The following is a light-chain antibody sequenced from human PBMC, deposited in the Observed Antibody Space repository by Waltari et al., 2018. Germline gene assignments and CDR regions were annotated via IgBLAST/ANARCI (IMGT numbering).Light chain of an antibody. CDR3: HSYDNTNEV. Sequence: NFILTQPHSVSESPGKTVTITCTRSSGSIASADVQWFQQRPGSAPTTIIYENNLRPSGVPNRFSGSIDTSSNSASLTISGLRTEDEADYHCHSYDNTNEVFGGGTTLTVL. J-gene: IGLJ2*01. CDR2: ENN. CDR1: SGSIASAD. V-gene: IGLV6-57*03.